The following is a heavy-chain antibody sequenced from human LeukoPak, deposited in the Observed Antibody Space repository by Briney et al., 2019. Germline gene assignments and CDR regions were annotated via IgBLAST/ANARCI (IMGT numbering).Heavy chain of an antibody. V-gene: IGHV1-2*02. CDR3: ARDDYSGSYRPFDY. CDR1: GYTFTGYY. D-gene: IGHD1-26*01. Sequence: ASVKVSCKASGYTFTGYYMHWVRPAPGQGLEWMGWINPNSGGTTYAQNFQGRVTMTRDTSISTAYMELSRLRSDDTAVYYCARDDYSGSYRPFDYWGQGTLVTVSS. CDR2: INPNSGGT. J-gene: IGHJ4*02.